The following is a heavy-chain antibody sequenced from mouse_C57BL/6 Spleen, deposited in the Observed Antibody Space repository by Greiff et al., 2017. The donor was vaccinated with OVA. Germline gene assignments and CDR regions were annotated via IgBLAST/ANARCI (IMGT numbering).Heavy chain of an antibody. D-gene: IGHD1-1*01. J-gene: IGHJ2*01. CDR1: GFNIKDDY. V-gene: IGHV14-4*01. CDR3: TTAPHYYGSSYEGDY. Sequence: VQLQQSGAELVRPGASVKLSCTASGFNIKDDYMHWVKQRPEQGLEWIGWIDPENGDTEYASKFQGKATITADTSSNTAYLQLSSLTSEDTAVYYCTTAPHYYGSSYEGDYWGQGTTLTVSS. CDR2: IDPENGDT.